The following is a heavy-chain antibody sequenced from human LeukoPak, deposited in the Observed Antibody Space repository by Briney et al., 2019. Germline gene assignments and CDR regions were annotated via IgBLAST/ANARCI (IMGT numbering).Heavy chain of an antibody. V-gene: IGHV4-30-2*01. D-gene: IGHD3-9*01. J-gene: IGHJ2*01. CDR3: ARSADRLGSVWYFDL. CDR2: IYHSGST. CDR1: GGSISSGGYY. Sequence: SETLSLTCTVSGGSISSGGYYWSWIRQPPGKGLEWIGYIYHSGSTYYNPSLKSRVTIPVDRSKNQFSLKLSSVTAADTAVYYCARSADRLGSVWYFDLWGRGTLVTVSS.